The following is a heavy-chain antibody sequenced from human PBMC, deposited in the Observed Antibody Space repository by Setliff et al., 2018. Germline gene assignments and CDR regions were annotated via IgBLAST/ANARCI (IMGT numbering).Heavy chain of an antibody. Sequence: GASVKVSCKASGYTFVGYYLHWVRQAPGQGLEWMGWINPKTGGTNYAQKFQGRVTMTRDASINTAFMHLSSLKSDDMAVYYCARVPRLEWLLPTFDSWGQGTLVTVSS. CDR2: INPKTGGT. CDR1: GYTFVGYY. J-gene: IGHJ4*02. D-gene: IGHD3-3*01. CDR3: ARVPRLEWLLPTFDS. V-gene: IGHV1-2*02.